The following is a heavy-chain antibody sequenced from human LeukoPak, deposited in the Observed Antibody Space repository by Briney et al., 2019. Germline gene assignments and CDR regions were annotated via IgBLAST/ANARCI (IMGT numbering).Heavy chain of an antibody. CDR3: AREKNSSIWLFDY. CDR1: GFTFSSYS. V-gene: IGHV3-21*01. CDR2: ISSSSSYI. Sequence: GGSLRLSCAASGFTFSSYSMNWVRQAPGKGLEWVSSISSSSSYIYYADSVKGRFTISRDNAKNSLYLQMNSLRAEDTAVYYCAREKNSSIWLFDYWGQGTLVTVSS. J-gene: IGHJ4*02. D-gene: IGHD5-18*01.